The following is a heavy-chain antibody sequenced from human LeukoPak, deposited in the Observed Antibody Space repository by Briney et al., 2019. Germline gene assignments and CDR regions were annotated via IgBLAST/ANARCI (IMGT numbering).Heavy chain of an antibody. J-gene: IGHJ3*02. CDR3: AREGDILPGGIFDI. Sequence: PGGSLRLSCAASGFTFSSYSMNWVRQAPGKGLEWVSSISSSSSYIYYADSVKGRFTISRDNAKNSLYLQMNSLRAEDTAVYYCAREGDILPGGIFDIWGQGTMVTVSS. CDR1: GFTFSSYS. CDR2: ISSSSSYI. V-gene: IGHV3-21*01. D-gene: IGHD3-9*01.